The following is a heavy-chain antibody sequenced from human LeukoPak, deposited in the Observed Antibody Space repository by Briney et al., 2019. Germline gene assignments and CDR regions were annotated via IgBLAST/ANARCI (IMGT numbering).Heavy chain of an antibody. Sequence: ASETLSLTCAAYGGSFSGYYWSWIRQPPGKGLEWIGEINHSGSTNYNPFLKSRVTISVDTSKNQFSLKLSSVTAADTAVYYCARVAYGSSWFDPWGQGTLVTVSS. CDR2: INHSGST. J-gene: IGHJ5*02. CDR1: GGSFSGYY. V-gene: IGHV4-34*01. CDR3: ARVAYGSSWFDP. D-gene: IGHD1-14*01.